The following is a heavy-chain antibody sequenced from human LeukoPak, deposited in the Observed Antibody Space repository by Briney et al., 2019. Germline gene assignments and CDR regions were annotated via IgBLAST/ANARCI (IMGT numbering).Heavy chain of an antibody. CDR2: ISSSGSTI. CDR1: GFTFSDYY. D-gene: IGHD6-19*01. Sequence: GGSLRLSCAASGFTFSDYYMSWIRQAPGKGLGWVSYISSSGSTIYYADSVKGRFTISRDNAKNSLYLQMNSLRAEDTAVYYCARGSIAVALGAFDIWGQGTMVTVSS. CDR3: ARGSIAVALGAFDI. V-gene: IGHV3-11*04. J-gene: IGHJ3*02.